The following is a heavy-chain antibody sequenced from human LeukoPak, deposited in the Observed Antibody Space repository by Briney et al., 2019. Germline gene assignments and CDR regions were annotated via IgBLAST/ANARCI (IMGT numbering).Heavy chain of an antibody. CDR2: ISSISSPI. J-gene: IGHJ4*02. Sequence: GGSQSPSYGVYGLTLTRPRVKCARQAPGKGLDWVSYISSISSPIYYADSVKGRFSLSRDNAKNSLYLKMNSLRDEDRAVYYCARFFDSWGQGTRVTVSS. CDR1: GLTLTRPR. CDR3: ARFFDS. V-gene: IGHV3-48*02.